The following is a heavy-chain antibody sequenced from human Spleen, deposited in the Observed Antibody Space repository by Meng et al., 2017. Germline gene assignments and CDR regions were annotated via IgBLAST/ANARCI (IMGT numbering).Heavy chain of an antibody. D-gene: IGHD4-23*01. V-gene: IGHV4-39*07. CDR1: GGSISSSNYY. J-gene: IGHJ5*02. Sequence: LPREESGPGLVKPSETPSLTCTFSGGSISSSNYYWGWIRQPPEKGLEWIGSIFYSGSTYYNPSPKSRVTISVDTSKNHFSLKLISVTAADTAVYYCARDEYAGNFWFDPWGQGTLVTVSS. CDR3: ARDEYAGNFWFDP. CDR2: IFYSGST.